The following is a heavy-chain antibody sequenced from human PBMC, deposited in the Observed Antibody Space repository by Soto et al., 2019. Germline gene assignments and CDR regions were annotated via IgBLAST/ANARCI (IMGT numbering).Heavy chain of an antibody. J-gene: IGHJ6*02. CDR1: GGTFSSYA. Sequence: SVKVSCKASGGTFSSYAISWVRQAPGLGLEWMGGIIPILGTANYAQKFQGRVTITADESTSTAYMELSSLRSEDTAVYYCARDVRFGPFTIFGVVNLPYGMDVWGQGTTVTVSS. CDR3: ARDVRFGPFTIFGVVNLPYGMDV. CDR2: IIPILGTA. V-gene: IGHV1-69*13. D-gene: IGHD3-3*01.